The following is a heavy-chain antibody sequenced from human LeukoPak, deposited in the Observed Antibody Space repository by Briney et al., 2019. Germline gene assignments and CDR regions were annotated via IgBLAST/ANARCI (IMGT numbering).Heavy chain of an antibody. D-gene: IGHD5-12*01. J-gene: IGHJ4*02. V-gene: IGHV3-20*04. Sequence: PGGSLRLSCAASGFTFSSYGMSWVRQAPGKGLEWVSGINWNGGSTGYADSVKGRFTISRDNAKNSLYLQMNSLRAEDTAVYYCARGQVAPETIDYWGQGTLVTVSS. CDR1: GFTFSSYG. CDR2: INWNGGST. CDR3: ARGQVAPETIDY.